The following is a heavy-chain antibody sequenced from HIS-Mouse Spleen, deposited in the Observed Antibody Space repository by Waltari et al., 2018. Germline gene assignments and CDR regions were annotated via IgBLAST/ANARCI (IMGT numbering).Heavy chain of an antibody. D-gene: IGHD6-13*01. Sequence: QLQLQESGPGLVKPSETLSLTCTVSGGSISSSSYYWGWIRQPPGKGLEWSGRIEYSGRTYYNPSRKSRVTISVDTSKNQFSLKLSSVTAADTAVYYCARESPYSSSWYDWYFDLWGRGTLVTVSS. CDR3: ARESPYSSSWYDWYFDL. V-gene: IGHV4-39*07. CDR1: GGSISSSSYY. J-gene: IGHJ2*01. CDR2: IEYSGRT.